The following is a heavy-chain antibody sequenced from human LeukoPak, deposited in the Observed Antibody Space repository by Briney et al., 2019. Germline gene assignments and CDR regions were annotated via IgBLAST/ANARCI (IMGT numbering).Heavy chain of an antibody. CDR2: ISSSGSII. CDR1: GFTFSSYE. D-gene: IGHD3-10*01. CDR3: ARGSLVHYYGSGSYRIRAGFDS. V-gene: IGHV3-48*03. J-gene: IGHJ4*02. Sequence: GGSLRLSCAASGFTFSSYEMNWVRQAPGKGLEWVSYISSSGSIIYYADSMKGRFTISRDNAKNSLYLQMNSLRAEDTAVYYCARGSLVHYYGSGSYRIRAGFDSWGQGTLVTVSS.